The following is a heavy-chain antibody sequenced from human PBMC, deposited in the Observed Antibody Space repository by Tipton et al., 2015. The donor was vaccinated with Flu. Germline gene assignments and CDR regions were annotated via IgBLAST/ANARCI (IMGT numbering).Heavy chain of an antibody. CDR1: GYSFTSYW. CDR3: ARHPNAHSSSWYYRYYYYYYGMDV. D-gene: IGHD6-13*01. Sequence: VQLVQSGAEVKKPGESLKISCKGSGYSFTSYWIGWVRQMPGKGLEWMGIIYPGDSDTRYSPSFQGQVTISADKSISTAYLQWSSLKASDTAMYYCARHPNAHSSSWYYRYYYYYYGMDVWGQGTTVTVSS. CDR2: IYPGDSDT. J-gene: IGHJ6*02. V-gene: IGHV5-51*01.